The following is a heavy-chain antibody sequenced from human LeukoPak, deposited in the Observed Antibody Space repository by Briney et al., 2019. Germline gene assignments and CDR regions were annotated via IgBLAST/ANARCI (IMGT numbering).Heavy chain of an antibody. J-gene: IGHJ6*03. CDR3: ARDYEDIVVVPAAYYYYYYYMDV. CDR1: GGSISSYY. CDR2: IYTSGST. Sequence: SETLSLTCTVSGGSISSYYWSWIRQPAGKGLEWIGRIYTSGSTNYNPSLKSRVTMSVDTSKNQFSLKLSSVTAADTAVYYCARDYEDIVVVPAAYYYYYYYMDVWGKGTTVTVSS. V-gene: IGHV4-4*07. D-gene: IGHD2-2*01.